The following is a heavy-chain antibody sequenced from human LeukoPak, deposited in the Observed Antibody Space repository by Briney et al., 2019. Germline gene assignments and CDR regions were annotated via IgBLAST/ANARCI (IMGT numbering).Heavy chain of an antibody. D-gene: IGHD1-1*01. J-gene: IGHJ4*02. CDR2: IFHFGST. CDR3: AGDLSHQLGYFDK. Sequence: PSETLSLTCTVSGYVISSGFYWGWIRQPPGKGLEWIGTIFHFGSTYYNPSLESRVIISVDMSKNQFSLKLSSVTAADTAVYYCAGDLSHQLGYFDKWGQGILVTVSS. CDR1: GYVISSGFY. V-gene: IGHV4-38-2*02.